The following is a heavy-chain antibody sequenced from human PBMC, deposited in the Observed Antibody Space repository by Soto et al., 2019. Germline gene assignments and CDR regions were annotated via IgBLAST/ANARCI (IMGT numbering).Heavy chain of an antibody. CDR3: TTDGLRFFEWPRYRSDY. V-gene: IGHV3-15*07. CDR2: IKSKTDGGTT. Sequence: GSLRLSCAASGHTFSNAWRNWVRQAPGKGLEWVGRIKSKTDGGTTDYAAPVKGRFTISRDDSKNTLYLQMNSLKTEDTAVYYCTTDGLRFFEWPRYRSDYWGQGTLVTVSS. D-gene: IGHD3-3*01. CDR1: GHTFSNAW. J-gene: IGHJ4*02.